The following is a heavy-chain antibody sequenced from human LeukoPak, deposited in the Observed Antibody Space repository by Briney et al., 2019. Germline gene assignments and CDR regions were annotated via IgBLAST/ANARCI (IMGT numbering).Heavy chain of an antibody. CDR1: GFTFSSYS. Sequence: GGSLRLSCAASGFTFSSYSMNWVRQAPGKGLEWVSYISSSSSTIYYADSVKGRFTISRDNAKNSLYLQMNSLRAEDTAVYYCARGAVDGTPHFDYWGQGTLVTVSS. CDR2: ISSSSSTI. D-gene: IGHD6-19*01. CDR3: ARGAVDGTPHFDY. J-gene: IGHJ4*02. V-gene: IGHV3-48*04.